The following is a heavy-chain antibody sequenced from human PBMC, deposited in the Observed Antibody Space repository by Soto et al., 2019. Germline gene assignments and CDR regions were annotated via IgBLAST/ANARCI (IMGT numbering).Heavy chain of an antibody. D-gene: IGHD6-13*01. CDR3: ARNPGLAPGLLAAAGKVWFDP. Sequence: SVKVSCKASGGTFSSYAISWVRQAPGQGLEWMGGIIPIFGTANYAQKFQGRVTITADESTSTAYMELSSLRSEDTAVYYCARNPGLAPGLLAAAGKVWFDPWGQGTLVTVSS. J-gene: IGHJ5*02. CDR2: IIPIFGTA. CDR1: GGTFSSYA. V-gene: IGHV1-69*13.